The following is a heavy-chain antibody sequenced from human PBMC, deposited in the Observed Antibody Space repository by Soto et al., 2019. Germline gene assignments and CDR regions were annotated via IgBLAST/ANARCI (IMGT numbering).Heavy chain of an antibody. CDR2: IYPGDSDT. V-gene: IGHV5-51*01. CDR3: ATSIAAAGSYYYYGMDV. J-gene: IGHJ6*02. Sequence: GESLKISCKGSGYSFTSYWIGWVRQMPGKGLEWMGIIYPGDSDTRYSPSFQGQVTISADKSISTAYLQWSSLKASDTAMYYCATSIAAAGSYYYYGMDVWGQGTTVTVSS. D-gene: IGHD6-13*01. CDR1: GYSFTSYW.